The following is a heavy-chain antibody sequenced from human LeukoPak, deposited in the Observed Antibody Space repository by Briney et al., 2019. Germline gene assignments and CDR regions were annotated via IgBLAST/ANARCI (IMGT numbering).Heavy chain of an antibody. CDR3: ARGGYYGSGSYAFDP. CDR1: GFTFSSYG. J-gene: IGHJ5*02. V-gene: IGHV3-30*03. CDR2: ISYDGSNK. D-gene: IGHD3-10*01. Sequence: GGSLRLSCAASGFTFSSYGMHWVRQAPGKGLEWVAVISYDGSNKYYADSVKGRFTISRENAKNSLYLQMNSLRAGDTAVYYCARGGYYGSGSYAFDPWGQGTLVTVSS.